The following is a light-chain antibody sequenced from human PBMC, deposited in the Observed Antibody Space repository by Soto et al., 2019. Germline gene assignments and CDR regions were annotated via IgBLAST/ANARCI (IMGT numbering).Light chain of an antibody. Sequence: DIVMTQSPDSLAVSLGERATINCKSSQSVLYSSNNKNFLAWYQHKPGQPPKLLIYWASTRESGVPDRFRGSGSGTDFTLTISSLQAEDVAVYYCHQYHSSPHTFGQGTKLEIK. CDR2: WAS. CDR1: QSVLYSSNNKNF. CDR3: HQYHSSPHT. J-gene: IGKJ2*01. V-gene: IGKV4-1*01.